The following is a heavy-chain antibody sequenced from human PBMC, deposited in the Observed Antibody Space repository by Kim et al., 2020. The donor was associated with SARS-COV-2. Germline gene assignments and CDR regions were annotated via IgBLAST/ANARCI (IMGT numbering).Heavy chain of an antibody. CDR3: ARCPLSMTMVRGMITTTLFPHCNLAA. V-gene: IGHV3-48*02. CDR1: GFNFNTYS. J-gene: IGHJ6*02. Sequence: GGSLRLSCAASGFNFNTYSMNWVRQAPGKGLEWVSYISSSSTTMYYADSVRGRFTISRDTAKNSLFLQMNSLRDEDTAVYYCARCPLSMTMVRGMITTTLFPHCNLAAWGPGTPVPGPS. D-gene: IGHD3-10*01. CDR2: ISSSSTTM.